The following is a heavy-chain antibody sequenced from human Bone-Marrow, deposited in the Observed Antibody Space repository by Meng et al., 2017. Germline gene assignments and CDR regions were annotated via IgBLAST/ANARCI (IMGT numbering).Heavy chain of an antibody. CDR1: GGSISGSNW. CDR2: IHHSGNT. J-gene: IGHJ4*02. CDR3: ARNGYYSIDY. Sequence: QVQLQDSCPGLVKPSETLSLPCAVSGGSISGSNWWSLARQPPRKGLEWIGEIHHSGNTNYNPTLKSRFTISVDKSKNDFSLKLNSVTAADTAVYYCARNGYYSIDYWGQGTLVTVSS. V-gene: IGHV4-4*02. D-gene: IGHD3-22*01.